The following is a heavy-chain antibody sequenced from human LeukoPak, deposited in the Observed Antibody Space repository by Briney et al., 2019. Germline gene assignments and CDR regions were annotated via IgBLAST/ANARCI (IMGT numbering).Heavy chain of an antibody. J-gene: IGHJ4*02. CDR2: ISAYDGNT. D-gene: IGHD1-26*01. CDR3: ARDGRFAAYEPDY. CDR1: GYTFSTYG. Sequence: ASVKVSCKASGYTFSTYGITWVRQAPGQGLEWVGWISAYDGNTNYAQKFQGRVTMTTDTSTSTAHMELRSLRYDDTAVYYCARDGRFAAYEPDYWGQGTLVTVSS. V-gene: IGHV1-18*01.